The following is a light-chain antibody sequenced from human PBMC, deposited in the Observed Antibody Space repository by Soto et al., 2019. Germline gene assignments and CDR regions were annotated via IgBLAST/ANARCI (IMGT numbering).Light chain of an antibody. J-gene: IGLJ3*02. CDR2: EGS. CDR3: CSYAGSSILV. V-gene: IGLV2-23*01. CDR1: TSDVGSYNL. Sequence: QSALTQPASVSGSPGQSITVSCTGPTSDVGSYNLVSWYQQHPGKAPKLMIHEGSKRPSGVSNRFSGSESGNTASLTISGLQAEDEAYYYCCSYAGSSILVFGGVTKLTVL.